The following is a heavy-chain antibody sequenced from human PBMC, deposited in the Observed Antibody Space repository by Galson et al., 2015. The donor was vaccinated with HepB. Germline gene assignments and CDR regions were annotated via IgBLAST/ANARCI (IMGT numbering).Heavy chain of an antibody. CDR1: GFNFSNYA. V-gene: IGHV3-30-3*01. D-gene: IGHD2-2*02. CDR2: ISYDGSNK. CDR3: ARVWPACSSTSCHNGGVWYYFDAFDI. J-gene: IGHJ3*02. Sequence: SLRLSCGASGFNFSNYAMHWVRQAPGKGLEWVAVISYDGSNKYYADSVKGRFTISRDNSKNTLFLQMHSLRTEDTAVYYCARVWPACSSTSCHNGGVWYYFDAFDIWGQGTTVSVSS.